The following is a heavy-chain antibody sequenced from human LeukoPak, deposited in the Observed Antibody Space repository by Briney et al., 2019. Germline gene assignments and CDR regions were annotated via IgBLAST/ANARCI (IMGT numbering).Heavy chain of an antibody. Sequence: GGSLRLSCAASGFTFSNYAMHWVRQPPGKGLEYVSSISGSGGTTYYAHSVKGRFTISRDNSKNTLHLQMGSLRTEDMAVYYCARSTGSYTFDYWGQGTLVTVSS. V-gene: IGHV3-64*01. J-gene: IGHJ4*02. CDR2: ISGSGGTT. CDR3: ARSTGSYTFDY. CDR1: GFTFSNYA. D-gene: IGHD1-26*01.